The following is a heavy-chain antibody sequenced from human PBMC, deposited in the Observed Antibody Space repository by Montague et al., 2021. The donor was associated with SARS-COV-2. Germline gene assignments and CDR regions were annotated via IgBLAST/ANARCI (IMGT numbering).Heavy chain of an antibody. V-gene: IGHV4-31*03. CDR1: GGSISSGGYY. D-gene: IGHD2-2*01. Sequence: TLSLTCTVSGGSISSGGYYWSWIRQHPGKGLEWIGYIYYSGSTYYNPSLKSRVTISVDTSKNQFSLKLSSVTAADTAVYYCARERRHYCSSTGCYDNYYHYYGMDVWGQGTMVTVSS. CDR2: IYYSGST. CDR3: ARERRHYCSSTGCYDNYYHYYGMDV. J-gene: IGHJ6*02.